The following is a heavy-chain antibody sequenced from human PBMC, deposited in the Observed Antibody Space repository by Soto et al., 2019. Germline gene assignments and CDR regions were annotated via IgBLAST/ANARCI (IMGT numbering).Heavy chain of an antibody. V-gene: IGHV3-23*01. CDR2: ISGGRSAT. J-gene: IGHJ4*02. Sequence: GGSLRLSCAASGFTFSSYAMSWVRQAPGKGLEWVSTISGGRSATYYADSVKGRFTISRDNSKNTLYLQMNNLRAEDTAVYYCAKDPADIVTVQPAIPWGQGTLVTVSS. CDR3: AKDPADIVTVQPAIP. CDR1: GFTFSSYA. D-gene: IGHD2-2*01.